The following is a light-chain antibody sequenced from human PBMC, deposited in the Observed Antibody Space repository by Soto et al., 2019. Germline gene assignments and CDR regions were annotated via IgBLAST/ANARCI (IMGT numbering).Light chain of an antibody. Sequence: EIVLTQSPGTLSLSPGERATLSCRASQSVSRNLAWYQQKPGQAPRLLIYGASSRANGIPDRFSGSGSGTDYTLTISRLEPEDFAAYYCQQYGSSPPVTFGGGTKVDIK. CDR3: QQYGSSPPVT. CDR1: QSVSRN. CDR2: GAS. V-gene: IGKV3-20*01. J-gene: IGKJ4*01.